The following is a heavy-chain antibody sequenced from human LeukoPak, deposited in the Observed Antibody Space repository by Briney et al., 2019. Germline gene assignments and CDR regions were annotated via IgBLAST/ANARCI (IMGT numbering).Heavy chain of an antibody. Sequence: GGSLRLSCAASGFTFSSYEMNWVRQAPGKGLEWVSYISSSGSTIYYADSVKGRFTISRDNAKNSLYLQMNSLRAEDTAVYYCARDSLCSSTSCYENWFDPWGQGTLVTVSS. CDR2: ISSSGSTI. V-gene: IGHV3-48*03. CDR3: ARDSLCSSTSCYENWFDP. D-gene: IGHD2-2*01. CDR1: GFTFSSYE. J-gene: IGHJ5*02.